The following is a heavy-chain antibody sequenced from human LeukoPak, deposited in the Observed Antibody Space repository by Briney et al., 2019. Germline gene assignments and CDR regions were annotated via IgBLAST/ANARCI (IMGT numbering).Heavy chain of an antibody. V-gene: IGHV4-61*05. CDR2: IYYSGST. D-gene: IGHD6-19*01. Sequence: SETLSLTCIVSGGSISSSSYYWSWIRQPPGKGLEWIGYIYYSGSTNYNPSLKSRVTISVDTSKNQFSLKLSSVTAADTAVYYCARAQAVASWFDPWGQGTLVTVSS. J-gene: IGHJ5*02. CDR1: GGSISSSSYY. CDR3: ARAQAVASWFDP.